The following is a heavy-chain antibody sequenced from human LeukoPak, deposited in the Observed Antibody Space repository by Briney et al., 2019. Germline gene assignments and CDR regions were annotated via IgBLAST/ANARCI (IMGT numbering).Heavy chain of an antibody. CDR2: ISWNSGSI. CDR3: ARDGGYCTNGVCYFDY. CDR1: GFTFDDYA. V-gene: IGHV3-9*01. Sequence: AGGSLRLSCAASGFTFDDYAMHWVRQAPGKGLEWVSGISWNSGSIGYADSVKGRFTISRDNAKNSLYLQMNSLRAEDTALYYCARDGGYCTNGVCYFDYWGQGTLVTVSS. D-gene: IGHD2-8*01. J-gene: IGHJ4*02.